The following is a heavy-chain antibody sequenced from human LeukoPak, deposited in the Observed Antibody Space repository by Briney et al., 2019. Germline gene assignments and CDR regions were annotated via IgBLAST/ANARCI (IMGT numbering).Heavy chain of an antibody. Sequence: SETLSLTCTVSGGSISSTSYYWGWIRQPPGKGLEWIGYIYYSGSTNYNPSLKSRVTISVDTSKNQFSLKLSSVTAADTAVYYCARDFYDYVWGTNAFDIWGQGTMVTVSS. CDR1: GGSISSTSYY. CDR2: IYYSGST. J-gene: IGHJ3*02. CDR3: ARDFYDYVWGTNAFDI. V-gene: IGHV4-61*01. D-gene: IGHD3-16*01.